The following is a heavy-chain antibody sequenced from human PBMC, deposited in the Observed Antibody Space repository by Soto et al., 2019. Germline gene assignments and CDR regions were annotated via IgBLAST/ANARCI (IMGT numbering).Heavy chain of an antibody. CDR1: GFSLSSIGVG. Sequence: SGPTLVNPTETLTLTCTFSGFSLSSIGVGVGWIRQPPGKALEWLAFIYWDDDKRYRPSLKTRLTITKDTPKNQVVLTMANLDPVDTATYFCAHSGQLGSRYDSWGQGTQVTVSS. CDR3: AHSGQLGSRYDS. D-gene: IGHD1-1*01. J-gene: IGHJ4*02. CDR2: IYWDDDK. V-gene: IGHV2-5*02.